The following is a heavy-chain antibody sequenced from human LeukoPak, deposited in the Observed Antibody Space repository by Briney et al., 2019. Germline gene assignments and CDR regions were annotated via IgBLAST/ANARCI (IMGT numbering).Heavy chain of an antibody. CDR2: ISGSGGST. J-gene: IGHJ4*02. CDR1: GGTFSSYA. D-gene: IGHD3-22*01. Sequence: GASVKVSCKASGGTFSSYAMSWVRQAPGKGLEWVSAISGSGGSTYYADSVKGRFTISRDNSKNTLYLQMNSLRAEDTAVYYCAKYYYDSSGYYDPFDYWGQGTLVTVSS. CDR3: AKYYYDSSGYYDPFDY. V-gene: IGHV3-23*01.